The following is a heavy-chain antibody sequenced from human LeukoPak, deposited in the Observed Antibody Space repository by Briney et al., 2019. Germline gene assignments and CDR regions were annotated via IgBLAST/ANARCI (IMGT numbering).Heavy chain of an antibody. CDR3: AKDSSGWYPHYYMDV. CDR1: GFTFSSYD. CDR2: ISGSGGST. D-gene: IGHD6-19*01. J-gene: IGHJ6*03. V-gene: IGHV3-23*01. Sequence: PAGSLTLSCAASGFTFSSYDMSWVPQAPGKGLVGVSAISGSGGSTYYADSVKGRFAISRDNSKNTLYLQMNSLRAEDTAVYYCAKDSSGWYPHYYMDVWGKGTTVTISS.